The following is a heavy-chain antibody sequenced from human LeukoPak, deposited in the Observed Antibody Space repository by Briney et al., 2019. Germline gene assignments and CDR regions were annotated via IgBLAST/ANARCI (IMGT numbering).Heavy chain of an antibody. Sequence: PGGSLRLSCAASGFTFSNYAMAWVRQAPGKGLEGVSGISGNGGKVYYADSVKGRFTISRDNFKNTLYLQMNSLRGEDTAVYFCAKRDYYDSSGYASLFDHWGQGTLATVSP. D-gene: IGHD3-22*01. J-gene: IGHJ5*02. CDR3: AKRDYYDSSGYASLFDH. CDR2: ISGNGGKV. V-gene: IGHV3-23*01. CDR1: GFTFSNYA.